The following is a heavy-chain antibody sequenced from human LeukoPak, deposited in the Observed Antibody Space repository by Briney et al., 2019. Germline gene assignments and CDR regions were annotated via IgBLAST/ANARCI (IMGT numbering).Heavy chain of an antibody. CDR2: IYDSGST. Sequence: SETLSLTCTVPGDSVSSGSYYWSWIRQPPGKGLEWIGYIYDSGSTNCNPSLKSRVTISLDRSKNQFSLKLSSVTAADTAVYYCARGYYAHAFDIWGQGTMVTVSS. CDR1: GDSVSSGSYY. D-gene: IGHD1-26*01. CDR3: ARGYYAHAFDI. V-gene: IGHV4-61*01. J-gene: IGHJ3*02.